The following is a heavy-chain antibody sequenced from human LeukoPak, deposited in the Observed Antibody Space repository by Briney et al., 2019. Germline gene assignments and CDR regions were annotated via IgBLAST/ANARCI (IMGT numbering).Heavy chain of an antibody. J-gene: IGHJ4*02. D-gene: IGHD3-22*01. CDR1: GFTFSSHG. CDR3: AKTLLASSGYYDY. CDR2: IRYDGSNK. V-gene: IGHV3-30*02. Sequence: GGTLRLSCAASGFTFSSHGMSWVRQAPGKGLEWVAFIRYDGSNKYYADSVKGRFTISRDNSKNTLYLQMNSLRAEDTAVYYCAKTLLASSGYYDYWGQGTLVTVSS.